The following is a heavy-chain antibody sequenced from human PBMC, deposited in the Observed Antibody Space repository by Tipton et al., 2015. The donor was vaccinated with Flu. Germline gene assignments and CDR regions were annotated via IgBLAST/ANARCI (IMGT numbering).Heavy chain of an antibody. Sequence: QLVQSGAEVKKPGASVKVSCKASGYTFTSYDINWVRQATGQGLEWMGWMNPNSGNTGYAQKLQGRVTMTRNTSISTAYMELSSLRSEDPALYSCASGSGGDYVIDSSYYGMDVWGQGTTSTVS. J-gene: IGHJ6*02. V-gene: IGHV1-8*01. CDR3: ASGSGGDYVIDSSYYGMDV. D-gene: IGHD4-17*01. CDR1: GYTFTSYD. CDR2: MNPNSGNT.